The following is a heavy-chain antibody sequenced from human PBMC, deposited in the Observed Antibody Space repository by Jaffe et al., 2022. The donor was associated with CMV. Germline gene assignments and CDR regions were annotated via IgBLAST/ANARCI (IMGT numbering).Heavy chain of an antibody. V-gene: IGHV3-30*18. J-gene: IGHJ6*02. CDR1: GFTFSSYG. Sequence: QVQLVESGGGVVQPGRSLRLSCAASGFTFSSYGMHWVRQAPGKGLEWVAVISYDGSNKYYADSVKGRFTISRDNSKNTLYLQMNSLRAEDTAVYYCAKEGGGYSYGYGLYYYYYGMDVWGQGTTVTVSS. CDR2: ISYDGSNK. D-gene: IGHD5-18*01. CDR3: AKEGGGYSYGYGLYYYYYGMDV.